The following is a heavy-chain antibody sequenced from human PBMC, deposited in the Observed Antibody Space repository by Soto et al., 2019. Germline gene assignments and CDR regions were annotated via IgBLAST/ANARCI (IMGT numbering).Heavy chain of an antibody. CDR3: ATLRNYYACDI. D-gene: IGHD1-7*01. Sequence: QVQLVQSGAEVKKPGSSVKVSCKASGGTFSSYTISWVRQAPGHGLEWVGDNIAIFGTPNYTLKFQGRVTIIADELTSTAYMALNSLTSEDAAVYYCATLRNYYACDIWGQGTIVTVSS. CDR1: GGTFSSYT. CDR2: NIAIFGTP. J-gene: IGHJ3*02. V-gene: IGHV1-69*01.